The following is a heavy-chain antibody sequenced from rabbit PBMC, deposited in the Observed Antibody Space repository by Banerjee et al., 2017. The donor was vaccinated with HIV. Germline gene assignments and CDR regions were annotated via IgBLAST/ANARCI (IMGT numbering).Heavy chain of an antibody. J-gene: IGHJ3*01. CDR2: INAVTGKA. CDR3: ARAIVPWLGLTRLDL. D-gene: IGHD4-1*01. Sequence: QEQLEESGGGLVQPEGSLTLACTADGFSFSSIYYMCWVRQAPRKGLEWIACINAVTGKAVYASWAKGRYTFSKTSSTTVTLEMTSLTAADTATYFCARAIVPWLGLTRLDLWGPGTLVTVS. CDR1: GFSFSSIYY. V-gene: IGHV1S45*01.